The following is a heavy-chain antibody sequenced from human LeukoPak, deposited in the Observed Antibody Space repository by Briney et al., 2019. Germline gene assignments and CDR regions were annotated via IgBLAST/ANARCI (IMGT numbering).Heavy chain of an antibody. D-gene: IGHD3-22*01. CDR3: ARRGGYWFGAFDI. V-gene: IGHV4-34*01. J-gene: IGHJ3*02. Sequence: SETLSLTCAVYGGSFSGYYWSWIRQPPGKGLEWIGEINHSRSTNYNPSLKSRVTISVDTSKNQFSLKLSSVTAADTAVYYCARRGGYWFGAFDIWGQGTMVTVSS. CDR2: INHSRST. CDR1: GGSFSGYY.